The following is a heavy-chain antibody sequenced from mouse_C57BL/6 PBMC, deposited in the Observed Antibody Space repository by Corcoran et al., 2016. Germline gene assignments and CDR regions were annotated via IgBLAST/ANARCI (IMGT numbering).Heavy chain of an antibody. CDR1: GYTFTEYP. CDR3: VRIGYSNPDY. V-gene: IGHV9-1*01. J-gene: IGHJ2*01. CDR2: IYTVTGEP. Sequence: QIQLVQSGPELKKPGETVKISCKASGYTFTEYPMHWVKQAPGKGFKWMGMIYTVTGEPTYAEEFKGRCAFYLETSASTAYLHIKNLKNEDTATTFCVRIGYSNPDYWGQCTTLTVSS. D-gene: IGHD2-5*01.